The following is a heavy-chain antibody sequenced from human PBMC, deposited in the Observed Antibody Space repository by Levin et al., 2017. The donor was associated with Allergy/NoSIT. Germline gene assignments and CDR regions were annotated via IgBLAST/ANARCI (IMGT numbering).Heavy chain of an antibody. CDR3: ARDNIGLPDAFDI. Sequence: GGSLRLSCAASGFTFDDYAMHWVRQAPGKGLEWVSGISWNSGSIGDADVVKGRFTISRDNAKNSLYLQMNSLRTEDTALYYCARDNIGLPDAFDIWGQGTMVIVSS. J-gene: IGHJ3*02. D-gene: IGHD3-10*01. CDR2: ISWNSGSI. CDR1: GFTFDDYA. V-gene: IGHV3-9*01.